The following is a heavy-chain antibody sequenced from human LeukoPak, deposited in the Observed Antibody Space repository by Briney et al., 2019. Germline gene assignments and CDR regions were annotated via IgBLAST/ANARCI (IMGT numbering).Heavy chain of an antibody. J-gene: IGHJ4*02. CDR2: ISSSGTYM. CDR1: GGSFSGYY. Sequence: ETLSLTCAVYGGSFSGYYWSWIRQAPGKGLEWVSAISSSGTYMYYADSVKGRFTISRDNANNSLYLQMDSLRAEDTAVYYCAKDVRSDYFDSWGQGTLVTVSS. V-gene: IGHV3-21*01. CDR3: AKDVRSDYFDS.